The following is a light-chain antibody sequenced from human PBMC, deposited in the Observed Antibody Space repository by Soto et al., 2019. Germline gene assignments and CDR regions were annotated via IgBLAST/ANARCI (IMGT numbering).Light chain of an antibody. J-gene: IGLJ3*02. CDR1: NIGSET. CDR2: DDS. V-gene: IGLV3-21*02. CDR3: QVWDYSSDLWV. Sequence: SYELTQPPSVSVAPGQTARITCGGNNIGSETVHWYQQRPGQAPVLVVYDDSDRPPGIPGRFSGSNSRNTATLTISTVEAGDEADYYCQVWDYSSDLWVFGGGTKLTVL.